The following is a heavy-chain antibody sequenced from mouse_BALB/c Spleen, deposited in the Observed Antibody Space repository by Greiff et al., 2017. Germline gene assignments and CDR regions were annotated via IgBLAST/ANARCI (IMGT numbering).Heavy chain of an antibody. CDR1: GFTFSSFG. D-gene: IGHD2-4*01. J-gene: IGHJ4*01. CDR2: ISSGSSTI. V-gene: IGHV5-17*02. Sequence: DVKLVESGGGLVQPGGSRKLSCAASGFTFSSFGMHWVRQAPEKGLEWVAYISSGSSTIYYADTVKGRFTISRDNPKNTLFLQMTSLRSEDTAMYYCARPRMITTDYAMDYWGQGTSVTVSS. CDR3: ARPRMITTDYAMDY.